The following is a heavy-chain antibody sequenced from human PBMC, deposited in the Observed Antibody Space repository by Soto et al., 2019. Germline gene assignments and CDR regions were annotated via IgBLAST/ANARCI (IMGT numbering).Heavy chain of an antibody. CDR1: GDSLSNNSAA. J-gene: IGHJ5*02. V-gene: IGHV6-1*01. CDR2: TSYRSRWYN. CDR3: AKGDNLGPKTGYAFDP. D-gene: IGHD5-18*01. Sequence: SQTLSLTCVISGDSLSNNSAAWNWIRQSPSRGLEWLARTSYRSRWYNHYAESVKSRTTITTDTSKNQFSLHLNSVTPEDTAVDFCAKGDNLGPKTGYAFDPWGQGIMVTVSS.